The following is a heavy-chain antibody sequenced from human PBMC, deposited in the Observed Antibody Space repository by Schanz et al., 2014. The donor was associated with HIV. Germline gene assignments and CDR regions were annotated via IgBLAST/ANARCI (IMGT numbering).Heavy chain of an antibody. CDR1: GGTFSSYA. CDR3: SRFGVFDLVVHYYGMDV. V-gene: IGHV1-69*01. J-gene: IGHJ6*02. CDR2: IIPMFSTA. D-gene: IGHD2-21*01. Sequence: QVQLVQSGAEVRKPGSSVKVSCKASGGTFSSYALSWVRQAPGQGLEWMGGIIPMFSTANYAQKFQGRVTMTADESTGTAFMELSSLRSDDTAVYYCSRFGVFDLVVHYYGMDVWGQGTTVTVS.